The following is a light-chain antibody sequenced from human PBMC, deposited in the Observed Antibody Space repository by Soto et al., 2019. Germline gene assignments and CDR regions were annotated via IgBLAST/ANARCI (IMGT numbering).Light chain of an antibody. Sequence: DIQLTQSPSFLSASVGDRFTITCRASQGISSSLAWYQQKPGEAPKLLIYAASTLQSGVPSRFSGSGYGTEFTLTISSLQPEDFASYYCQLLDSFPLTFGQGTRLEIK. J-gene: IGKJ5*01. CDR1: QGISSS. CDR2: AAS. V-gene: IGKV1-9*01. CDR3: QLLDSFPLT.